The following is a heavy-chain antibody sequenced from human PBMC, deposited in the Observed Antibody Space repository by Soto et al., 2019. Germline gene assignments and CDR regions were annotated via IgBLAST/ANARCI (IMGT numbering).Heavy chain of an antibody. CDR2: ISAYNGNT. V-gene: IGHV1-18*01. Sequence: QVQLVQSGAEVKKPGASVKVSCKASGYTFTSYGISWVRQAPGQGLEWMGWISAYNGNTNYAQKLQGRVTMTTDTSTSTAYMELRSLRSDDAAVYYCARDFSAVYSGSYYWFDPWGQGTLVTVSS. CDR3: ARDFSAVYSGSYYWFDP. D-gene: IGHD1-26*01. CDR1: GYTFTSYG. J-gene: IGHJ5*02.